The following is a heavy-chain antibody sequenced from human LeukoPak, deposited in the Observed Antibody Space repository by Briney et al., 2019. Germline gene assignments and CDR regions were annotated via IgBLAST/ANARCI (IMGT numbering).Heavy chain of an antibody. CDR2: ISGSGGST. Sequence: GGSLRLSCAVSGFTFSSYAMSWVRQAPGKGLEWVSAISGSGGSTYYADSVKGRFTISRDNSKNTLYLQVNSLRAEDTAVYYCAKGGDSSSWYYFDYWGQGTLVTVSS. CDR1: GFTFSSYA. D-gene: IGHD6-13*01. J-gene: IGHJ4*02. CDR3: AKGGDSSSWYYFDY. V-gene: IGHV3-23*01.